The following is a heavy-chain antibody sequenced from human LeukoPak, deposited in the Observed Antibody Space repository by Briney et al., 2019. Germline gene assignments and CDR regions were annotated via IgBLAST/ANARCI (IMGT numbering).Heavy chain of an antibody. CDR3: ARDRYPEYYDSRVYYDY. D-gene: IGHD3-22*01. V-gene: IGHV7-4-1*02. J-gene: IGHJ4*02. Sequence: ASVKVSCKASGYTFTSYAMNWVRQAPGQGLEWMGWINTNTGNPTYAQGFTGRIVFSLDTSVRTAYLQINSLKAEDTAVYYCARDRYPEYYDSRVYYDYWGQGTLVTVSS. CDR2: INTNTGNP. CDR1: GYTFTSYA.